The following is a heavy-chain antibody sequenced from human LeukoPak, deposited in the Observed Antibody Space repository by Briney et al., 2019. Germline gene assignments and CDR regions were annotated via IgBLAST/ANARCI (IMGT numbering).Heavy chain of an antibody. V-gene: IGHV3-48*04. CDR2: ISSSSSTM. J-gene: IGHJ1*01. D-gene: IGHD1-26*01. CDR3: ARGHSQTLMWESLSSAEIQH. CDR1: GFTFSDNS. Sequence: GGSLRLSCAASGFTFSDNSMNWVRQAPGKGLEWLSYISSSSSTMYYADSVKGRFTISRDNAKNSLYLQMNSLRAEDTAVYYCARGHSQTLMWESLSSAEIQHWGQGTLVTVSS.